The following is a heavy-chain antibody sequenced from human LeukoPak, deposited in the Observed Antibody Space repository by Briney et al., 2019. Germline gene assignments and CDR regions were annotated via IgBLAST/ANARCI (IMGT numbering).Heavy chain of an antibody. V-gene: IGHV3-21*01. CDR1: GFTFSSYS. J-gene: IGHJ4*02. D-gene: IGHD3-3*01. CDR2: ISSSSSYI. Sequence: PGGPLRLSCAASGFTFSSYSMNWVRQAPGKGLEWVSSISSSSSYIYYADSVKGRFTISRDNAKNSLYLQMNSLRAEDTAVYYCARDQWSGYYPWYFDYWGQGTLVTVSS. CDR3: ARDQWSGYYPWYFDY.